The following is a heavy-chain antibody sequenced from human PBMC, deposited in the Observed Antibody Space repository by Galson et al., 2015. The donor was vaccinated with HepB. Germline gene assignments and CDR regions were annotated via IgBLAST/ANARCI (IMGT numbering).Heavy chain of an antibody. CDR3: ARVAHNLQLRYFDWYGY. Sequence: SVKVSCKASGYTFTSYGISWVRQAPGQGLEWMGWISAYNGNTNYAQKLQGRVTMTTDTSTSTAYMELRSLRSDDTAVYYCARVAHNLQLRYFDWYGYWGQGTLVTVSS. V-gene: IGHV1-18*04. D-gene: IGHD3-9*01. J-gene: IGHJ4*02. CDR2: ISAYNGNT. CDR1: GYTFTSYG.